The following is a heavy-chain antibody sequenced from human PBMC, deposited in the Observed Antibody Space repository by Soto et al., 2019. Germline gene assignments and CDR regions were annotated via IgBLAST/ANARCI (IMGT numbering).Heavy chain of an antibody. CDR2: IYYSGST. V-gene: IGHV4-30-4*01. Sequence: TLSLTCTVSGGSISSGDYYWSWIRQPPGKGLEWIGYIYYSGSTYYNPSLKSRVTISVDTSKNQFSLKLSSVTAADTAVYYCARDRYYGSGSFGYWGQGTLVTVSS. CDR3: ARDRYYGSGSFGY. D-gene: IGHD3-10*01. J-gene: IGHJ4*02. CDR1: GGSISSGDYY.